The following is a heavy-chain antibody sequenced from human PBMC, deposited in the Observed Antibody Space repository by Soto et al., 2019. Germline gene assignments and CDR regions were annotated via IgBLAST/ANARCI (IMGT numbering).Heavy chain of an antibody. Sequence: SETLSLTCAVYGGSFSDYIWTWIRQTPGKGLQWIGQIYHSGSTNYNPSLKSRVTISVDKSKNQFSLKLSSVTAADTAVYYCARDMGAAAGREYYFDYWGQGTLVTVSS. D-gene: IGHD6-13*01. J-gene: IGHJ4*02. CDR2: IYHSGST. CDR3: ARDMGAAAGREYYFDY. V-gene: IGHV4-34*01. CDR1: GGSFSDYI.